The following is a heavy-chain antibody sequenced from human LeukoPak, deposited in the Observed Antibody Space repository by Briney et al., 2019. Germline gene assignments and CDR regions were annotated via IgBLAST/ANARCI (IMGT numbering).Heavy chain of an antibody. Sequence: ASVKVSCKASGYTFTGYYMHWVRQAPGQGLEWMGWINPNSGGTNYAQKFQGWVTMTRDTSISTAYMELSRLRSDDTAVYYCARGVYYSSGPPPYGMDVWGQGTTVTVSS. CDR1: GYTFTGYY. D-gene: IGHD5-18*01. J-gene: IGHJ6*02. V-gene: IGHV1-2*04. CDR3: ARGVYYSSGPPPYGMDV. CDR2: INPNSGGT.